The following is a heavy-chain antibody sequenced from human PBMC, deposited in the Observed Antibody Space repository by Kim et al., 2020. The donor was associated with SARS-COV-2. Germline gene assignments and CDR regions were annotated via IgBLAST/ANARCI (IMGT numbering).Heavy chain of an antibody. D-gene: IGHD5-12*01. CDR2: INNDGTRT. CDR3: VRGYSGYEAS. J-gene: IGHJ5*02. Sequence: GGSLRLSCSASGFTFSAYCMQWVRQAPGRGLEYVSGINNDGTRTYYVDSVKGGFTVSRDNPKNTLFLQMSSLRPDDTAVYYCVRGYSGYEASWGQGTLVTVSS. CDR1: GFTFSAYC. V-gene: IGHV3-64D*06.